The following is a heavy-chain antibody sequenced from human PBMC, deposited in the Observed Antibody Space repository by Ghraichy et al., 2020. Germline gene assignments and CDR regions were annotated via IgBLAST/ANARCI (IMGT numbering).Heavy chain of an antibody. CDR3: AKWGSVLPFDY. J-gene: IGHJ4*02. Sequence: GESLNISCAASGFTFSSYAMSWVRQAPGKGLEWVSAISGSGGSTYYADSVKGRFTISRDNSKNTLYLQMNGLRAEDTAVYYCAKWGSVLPFDYWGQGTLVTVSS. D-gene: IGHD3-16*01. V-gene: IGHV3-23*01. CDR1: GFTFSSYA. CDR2: ISGSGGST.